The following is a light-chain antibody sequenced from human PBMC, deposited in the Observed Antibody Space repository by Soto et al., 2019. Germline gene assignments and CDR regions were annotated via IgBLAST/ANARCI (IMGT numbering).Light chain of an antibody. CDR3: AAWDDSLNGYV. CDR1: SSNIGNST. Sequence: HSVLTQPPSASGTPGQRVTISCSGSSSNIGNSTVNWYQQFPGTAPKLLIYANNRRPSGVPDRFSGSKSGTSASLAISGLQSEDEADYYCAAWDDSLNGYVFGAGTKVTVL. J-gene: IGLJ1*01. V-gene: IGLV1-44*01. CDR2: ANN.